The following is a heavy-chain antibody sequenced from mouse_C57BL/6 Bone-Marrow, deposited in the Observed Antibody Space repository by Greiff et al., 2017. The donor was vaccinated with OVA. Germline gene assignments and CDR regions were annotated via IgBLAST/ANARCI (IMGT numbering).Heavy chain of an antibody. CDR1: GFTFSSYA. Sequence: EVMLVESGGGLVKPGGSLKLSCAASGFTFSSYAMSWVRQTPEKRLEWVATISDGGSYTYYPDNVKGRFTISRDNAKNNLYLQMSHLKSEDTAMYYCAREYYGGSFTAFAYWGQGTLVTVSA. J-gene: IGHJ3*01. V-gene: IGHV5-4*01. CDR2: ISDGGSYT. D-gene: IGHD1-1*01. CDR3: AREYYGGSFTAFAY.